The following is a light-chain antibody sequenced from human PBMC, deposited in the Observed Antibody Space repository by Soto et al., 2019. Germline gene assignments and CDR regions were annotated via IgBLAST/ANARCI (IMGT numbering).Light chain of an antibody. CDR1: SANIGTGYD. CDR3: QSYDSGLSTYV. V-gene: IGLV1-40*01. Sequence: QSVLTQPPSVSGAPGQRGTISCTGGSANIGTGYDVHWYQQVPGTAPKLLIYGNNNRPSGIPDRFSGSKSDTSASLAIAGLQAEDEADYYCQSYDSGLSTYVFGTGTKVTV. CDR2: GNN. J-gene: IGLJ1*01.